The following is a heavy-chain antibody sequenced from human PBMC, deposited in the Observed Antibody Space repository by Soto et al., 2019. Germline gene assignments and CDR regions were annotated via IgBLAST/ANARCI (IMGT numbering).Heavy chain of an antibody. CDR2: ISGSGGST. V-gene: IGHV3-23*01. CDR3: AKMDFVVVPAASEGGDWFDP. D-gene: IGHD2-2*03. Sequence: GSFRLSWVAPGLIFSDYGMHWVRQAPGKGLEWVSAISGSGGSTYYADSVKGRFTISRDNSKNTLYLQMNSLRAEDTAVYYCAKMDFVVVPAASEGGDWFDPWGQGTLDTVSS. J-gene: IGHJ5*02. CDR1: GLIFSDYG.